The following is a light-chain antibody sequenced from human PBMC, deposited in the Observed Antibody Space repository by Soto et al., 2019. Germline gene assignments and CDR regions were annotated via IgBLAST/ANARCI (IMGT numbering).Light chain of an antibody. J-gene: IGLJ3*02. Sequence: QSVLPQPPSVSGAPGPKVTISCTRSSSNIGAAYDVHWYQHLPGTAPKLLIYGNNNRPSGVPDRFSGSKSGTSASLAITGLQAEDEAEYYCQSYDSSLSGWVFGGGTKLTVL. CDR3: QSYDSSLSGWV. CDR1: SSNIGAAYD. CDR2: GNN. V-gene: IGLV1-40*01.